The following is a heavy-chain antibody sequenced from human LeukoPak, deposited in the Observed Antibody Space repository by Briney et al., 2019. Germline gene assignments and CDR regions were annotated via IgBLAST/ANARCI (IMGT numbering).Heavy chain of an antibody. D-gene: IGHD6-13*01. Sequence: PGGSLRLSCAASGFTFSDYYMSWIRQAPGKGLEWVSYISSSGSTIYYADSVKGRFTISRDNAKNSLYLQMNSLRAEDTAVYYCARSRASSWYRVLYYFDYWGQGTLVTVSS. V-gene: IGHV3-11*04. J-gene: IGHJ4*02. CDR3: ARSRASSWYRVLYYFDY. CDR1: GFTFSDYY. CDR2: ISSSGSTI.